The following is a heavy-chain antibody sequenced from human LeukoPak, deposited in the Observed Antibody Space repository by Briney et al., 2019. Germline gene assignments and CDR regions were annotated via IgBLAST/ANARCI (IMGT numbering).Heavy chain of an antibody. V-gene: IGHV4-59*11. Sequence: SETLSLTCTVSGGSISSHYWSWIRQPPGKGLEWIGYIYYSGSTNYNPSLKSRVTISVDTSKNQISLKLSSVTAADTAVYYCARVNSPDSSGYSPVIDYWGQGTLVTVSS. CDR1: GGSISSHY. CDR2: IYYSGST. J-gene: IGHJ4*02. CDR3: ARVNSPDSSGYSPVIDY. D-gene: IGHD3-22*01.